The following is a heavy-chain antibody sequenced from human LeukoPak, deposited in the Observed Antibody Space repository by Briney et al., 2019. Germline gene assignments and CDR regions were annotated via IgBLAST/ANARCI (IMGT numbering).Heavy chain of an antibody. CDR2: MNPNSGNT. D-gene: IGHD3-3*01. CDR1: GYTFTSYD. CDR3: ARGYTIFGVVSWFDP. Sequence: ASVTVSCKSSGYTFTSYDINWVRQATGQGLEWMGWMNPNSGNTGYAQKFQGRVTITRNTSISTAYMELSSLRSEDTAVYYCARGYTIFGVVSWFDPWGQGTLVTVSS. J-gene: IGHJ5*02. V-gene: IGHV1-8*03.